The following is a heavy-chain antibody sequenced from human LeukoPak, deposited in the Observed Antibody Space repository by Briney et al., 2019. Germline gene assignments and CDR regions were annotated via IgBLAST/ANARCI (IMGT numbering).Heavy chain of an antibody. V-gene: IGHV3-74*01. CDR3: VRSMSGRNDL. CDR2: INVEGTRT. J-gene: IGHJ5*02. Sequence: GGSLRLSCAASGFTFSRYWMHWVRQAAGKRLVWVSPINVEGTRTDYADSVRGRFTISRDNSENTLYLQMNGLTAEDTAIYYCVRSMSGRNDLWGQGTLVTVSS. CDR1: GFTFSRYW. D-gene: IGHD3-3*01.